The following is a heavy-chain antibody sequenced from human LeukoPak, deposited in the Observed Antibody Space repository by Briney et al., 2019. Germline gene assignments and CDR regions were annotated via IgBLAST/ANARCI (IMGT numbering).Heavy chain of an antibody. J-gene: IGHJ4*02. CDR2: IKQDGSEK. V-gene: IGHV3-7*03. Sequence: GGSLRLSCAASGFTFSGYWMSWVRQAPGKGLEWVANIKQDGSEKYYVDSVKGRFTISRDNAKNSLYLQMNSLRAEDTAVYYCARLYYDILGGPFDYWGQGTLVTVSS. CDR3: ARLYYDILGGPFDY. D-gene: IGHD3-9*01. CDR1: GFTFSGYW.